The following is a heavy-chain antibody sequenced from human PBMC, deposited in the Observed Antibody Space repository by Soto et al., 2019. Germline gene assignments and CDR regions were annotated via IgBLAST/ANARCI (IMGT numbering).Heavy chain of an antibody. Sequence: PGGSLRLSCAASGFTFSSYSMNWVRQAPGKGLEWVSSISSSSSYIYYADSVKGRFTISRDNAKNSLYLQMNSLRAEDTAVYYCAREPSYLHGDYADYWGQGTLVTVSS. J-gene: IGHJ4*02. CDR2: ISSSSSYI. CDR1: GFTFSSYS. V-gene: IGHV3-21*01. D-gene: IGHD4-17*01. CDR3: AREPSYLHGDYADY.